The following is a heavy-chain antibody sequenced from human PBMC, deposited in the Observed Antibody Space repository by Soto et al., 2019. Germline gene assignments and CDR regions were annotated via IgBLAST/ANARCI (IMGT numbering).Heavy chain of an antibody. CDR2: IYYSGST. J-gene: IGHJ4*02. CDR1: GGSISSYY. D-gene: IGHD4-17*01. V-gene: IGHV4-59*01. Sequence: SETLSLTCTVSGGSISSYYWSWIRQPPGKGLEWIGYIYYSGSTNYNPSLKSRVTISVDTSKNQFSLKLSSVTAADTAVYYCARVWANDYGSGFDYWGQGTLVTVSS. CDR3: ARVWANDYGSGFDY.